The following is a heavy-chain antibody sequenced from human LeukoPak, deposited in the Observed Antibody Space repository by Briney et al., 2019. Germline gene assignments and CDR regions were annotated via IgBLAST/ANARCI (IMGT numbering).Heavy chain of an antibody. J-gene: IGHJ4*02. CDR3: ARGVVGAYCGGDCYLNFDY. CDR1: GYTFTSYA. D-gene: IGHD2-21*02. V-gene: IGHV1-3*01. CDR2: INAGNGNT. Sequence: ASVKVSCKASGYTFTSYAMHWVRQAPGQRLEWMGWINAGNGNTKYSQKFQGRVTITRDTSASTAYMELSSLRSEDTAVYYCARGVVGAYCGGDCYLNFDYWGQGTLVTVSS.